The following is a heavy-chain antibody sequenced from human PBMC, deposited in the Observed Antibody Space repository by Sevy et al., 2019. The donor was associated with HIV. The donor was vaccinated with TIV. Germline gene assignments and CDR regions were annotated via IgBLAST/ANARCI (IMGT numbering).Heavy chain of an antibody. CDR2: LRGLSNYI. D-gene: IGHD7-27*01. CDR3: AKALINWDGLDV. CDR1: GFTFSSYR. J-gene: IGHJ6*02. Sequence: GGSLRLSCAASGFTFSSYRINWVRQAPVKGLEWVSSLRGLSNYIFYSDSVKGRFTISRDNAKNSVYLQMNSLRAEDTAVYFCAKALINWDGLDVWGQGTTVTVSS. V-gene: IGHV3-21*01.